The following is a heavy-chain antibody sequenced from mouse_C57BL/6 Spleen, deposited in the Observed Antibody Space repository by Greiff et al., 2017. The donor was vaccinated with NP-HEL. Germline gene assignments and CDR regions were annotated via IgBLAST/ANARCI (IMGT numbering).Heavy chain of an antibody. J-gene: IGHJ3*01. Sequence: QVQLQQSGAELVMPGASVKLSCKASGYTFTSYWMHWVKQRPGQGLEWIGEIDPSDSYTNYNQKFKGKSTLTVDKSSNTAYMQLSSLTSEDSAVFDCARGLRRGFAYWGQGTLVTVSA. V-gene: IGHV1-69*01. D-gene: IGHD2-4*01. CDR3: ARGLRRGFAY. CDR2: IDPSDSYT. CDR1: GYTFTSYW.